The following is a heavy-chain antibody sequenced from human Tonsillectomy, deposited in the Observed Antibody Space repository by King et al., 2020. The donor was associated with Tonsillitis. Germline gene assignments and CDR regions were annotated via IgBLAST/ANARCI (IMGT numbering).Heavy chain of an antibody. D-gene: IGHD4-17*01. V-gene: IGHV3-20*04. Sequence: VQLVESGGGVVRPGGSLRLSCAASGFSFGDFGMSWVRQVPGKGLEWGSGINWSSSSKQYADSVKGRVTISRDNAQNSLFLQINSQRSDDTALYYCARAGYGDLLGWCDPWGQGTLVTVSS. J-gene: IGHJ5*02. CDR2: INWSSSSK. CDR1: GFSFGDFG. CDR3: ARAGYGDLLGWCDP.